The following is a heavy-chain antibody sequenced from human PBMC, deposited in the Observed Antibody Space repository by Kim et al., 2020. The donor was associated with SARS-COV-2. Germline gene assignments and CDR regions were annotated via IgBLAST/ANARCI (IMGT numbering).Heavy chain of an antibody. CDR1: GYTLTELS. V-gene: IGHV1-24*01. CDR2: FDPEDGET. D-gene: IGHD3-3*01. CDR3: ATDKTYYDFWGGYRSPGYGLDV. J-gene: IGHJ6*01. Sequence: ASVKVSCKVSGYTLTELSMHWVRQAPGQGLEWMGGFDPEDGETIYAQKFQGRVTMTEDTSTDTAYMELSSLRSEDTAVYYCATDKTYYDFWGGYRSPGYGLDVWGRATTLAVSS.